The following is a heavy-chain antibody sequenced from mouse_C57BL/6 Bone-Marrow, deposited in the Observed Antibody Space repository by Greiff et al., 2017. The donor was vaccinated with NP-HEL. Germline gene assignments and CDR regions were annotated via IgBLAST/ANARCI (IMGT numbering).Heavy chain of an antibody. CDR1: GYSFTGYF. D-gene: IGHD1-2*01. Sequence: DVQLQESGPELVKPGDSVKISCKASGYSFTGYFMNWVMQSHGKSLEWIGRINPYNGDTFYNQKFKGKATLTVDKSSSTAHMELRSLTSEDSAVYYCARSYGDWYFDVWGTGTTVTVSS. CDR2: INPYNGDT. J-gene: IGHJ1*03. CDR3: ARSYGDWYFDV. V-gene: IGHV1-20*01.